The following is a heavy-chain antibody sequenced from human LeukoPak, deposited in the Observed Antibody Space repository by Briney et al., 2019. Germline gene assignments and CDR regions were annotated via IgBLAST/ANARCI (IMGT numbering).Heavy chain of an antibody. CDR1: GYTFTSYD. CDR3: ARGAGSSGWYYYYGMDV. D-gene: IGHD6-19*01. J-gene: IGHJ6*02. Sequence: ASVKVSCKASGYTFTSYDINWVRQATGQGLEWMGKINPSGGYTSNAQKFQGRVTMTRDTPTSTVYMEVSSLTSEDTGVYYCARGAGSSGWYYYYGMDVWGQGTTVTVSS. CDR2: INPSGGYT. V-gene: IGHV1-46*01.